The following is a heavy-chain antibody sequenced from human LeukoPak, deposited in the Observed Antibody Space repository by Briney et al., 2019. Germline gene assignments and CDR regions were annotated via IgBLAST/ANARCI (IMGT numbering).Heavy chain of an antibody. Sequence: RGSLRLSCAASGFTFSSYGMHWVRQAPGKGLEWVAVTSYDGSNKYYADSVKGRFTISRDNSKNTLYLQMNSLRTEDTAVYYCAKHLVRGVILDAFDIWGQGTRVTVSS. CDR1: GFTFSSYG. V-gene: IGHV3-30*18. CDR3: AKHLVRGVILDAFDI. CDR2: TSYDGSNK. D-gene: IGHD3-10*01. J-gene: IGHJ3*02.